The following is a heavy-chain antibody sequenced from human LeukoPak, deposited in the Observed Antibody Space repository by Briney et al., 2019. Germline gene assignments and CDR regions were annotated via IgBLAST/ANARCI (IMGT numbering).Heavy chain of an antibody. Sequence: PGGSLRLSCAASGFTFSSYWMSWVRQAPGKGLEWVANIKKDGSEKYYVGSVKGRFTISRDNAKTSLYLQMNSLRADDTAVYYCAKELYDYAWGGYFQQWGQGTLVTVSS. CDR1: GFTFSSYW. V-gene: IGHV3-7*01. J-gene: IGHJ1*01. D-gene: IGHD3-16*01. CDR3: AKELYDYAWGGYFQQ. CDR2: IKKDGSEK.